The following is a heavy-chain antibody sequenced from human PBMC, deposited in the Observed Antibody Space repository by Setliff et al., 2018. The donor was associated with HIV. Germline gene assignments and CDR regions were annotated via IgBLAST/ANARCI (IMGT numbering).Heavy chain of an antibody. CDR2: FYFGRTT. J-gene: IGHJ4*02. D-gene: IGHD6-25*01. V-gene: IGHV4-39*01. CDR1: GGSVYTASYY. Sequence: SEILSLTCTVSGGSVYTASYYWGWVRQPPGKGLEWIGTFYFGRTTYYNPSLESRVTLSVDTAKNQLSLNLTSVTAADTAIYYCARRRLVGYSFDYWGQGALVTVSS. CDR3: ARRRLVGYSFDY.